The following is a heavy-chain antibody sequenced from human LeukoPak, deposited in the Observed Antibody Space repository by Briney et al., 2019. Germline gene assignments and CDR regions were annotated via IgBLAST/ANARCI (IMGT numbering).Heavy chain of an antibody. CDR1: GGSISSGDYY. CDR3: ARSIFGVVVPAATPNWFDP. Sequence: PSQTLSLTCTVSGGSISSGDYYWSWIRQPPGKGLEWIGYIYYSGSTYYNPSLKSRVTISVDTSKNQFSLKLSSVTAADTAVYYCARSIFGVVVPAATPNWFDPWGQGTLVTVSS. J-gene: IGHJ5*02. D-gene: IGHD2-2*01. V-gene: IGHV4-30-4*08. CDR2: IYYSGST.